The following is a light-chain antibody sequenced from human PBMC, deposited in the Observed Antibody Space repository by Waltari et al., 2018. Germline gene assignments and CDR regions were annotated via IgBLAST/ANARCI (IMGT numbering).Light chain of an antibody. J-gene: IGLJ3*02. Sequence: YVVTQPPSVSVAPGKTARLTCEGENIETKSVTWYQQKAGQAPVLVMFYDSDRPSGIPERFSGSNSGNTATLTINWVEPGDEADYHCQLWDDTNNSGVFGGGTKLTVL. CDR1: NIETKS. CDR3: QLWDDTNNSGV. CDR2: YDS. V-gene: IGLV3-21*04.